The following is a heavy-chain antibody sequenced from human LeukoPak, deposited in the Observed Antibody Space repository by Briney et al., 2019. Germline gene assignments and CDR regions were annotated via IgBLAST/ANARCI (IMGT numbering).Heavy chain of an antibody. Sequence: SETLSLTCAVSGGSISSSNWWSWVRQPPGKGLEWIGEIYHSGSTNYNPSLKRRVTISADKSKNQFSLKLSSVTAADTAVYYCARVGEVLPFDYWGQGTLVTVSS. CDR3: ARVGEVLPFDY. CDR2: IYHSGST. V-gene: IGHV4-4*02. J-gene: IGHJ4*02. CDR1: GGSISSSNW. D-gene: IGHD3-10*01.